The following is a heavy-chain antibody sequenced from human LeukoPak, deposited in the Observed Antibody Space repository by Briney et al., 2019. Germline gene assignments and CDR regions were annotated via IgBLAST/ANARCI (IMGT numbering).Heavy chain of an antibody. CDR3: AKLLYNWIDENSY. J-gene: IGHJ4*02. CDR1: GFIFSDYG. Sequence: PGGSLRLSCAASGFIFSDYGMYWVRQAPGKGLEWVAFIRYDGSDEDYADSVKGRFTISRDNSKNTLYLHMNSLRAEDTAVYYCAKLLYNWIDENSYWGQGTLLIVSS. V-gene: IGHV3-30*02. CDR2: IRYDGSDE. D-gene: IGHD1-20*01.